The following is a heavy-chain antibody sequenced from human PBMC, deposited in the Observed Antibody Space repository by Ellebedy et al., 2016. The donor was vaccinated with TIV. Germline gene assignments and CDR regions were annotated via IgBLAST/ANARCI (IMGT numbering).Heavy chain of an antibody. Sequence: GESLKISXAASGFTFSSYWMHWVRQAPGKGLVWVSRINSDGSSTSYADSVKGRFTISRDNAKNTLYLQMNSLRAEDTAVYYCARDLEIVYSSSSSFDYWGQGTLVTVSS. J-gene: IGHJ4*02. CDR2: INSDGSST. D-gene: IGHD6-6*01. V-gene: IGHV3-74*01. CDR1: GFTFSSYW. CDR3: ARDLEIVYSSSSSFDY.